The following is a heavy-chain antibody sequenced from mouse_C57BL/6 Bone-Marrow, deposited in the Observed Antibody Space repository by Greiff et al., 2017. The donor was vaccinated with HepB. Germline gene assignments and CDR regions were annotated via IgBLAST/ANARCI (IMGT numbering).Heavy chain of an antibody. Sequence: QVQLQQSGAELVRPGASVTLSCKASGYTFTDYEMHWVKQTPVHGLEWIGAIDPETGGTAYNQKFKGKAILTADKSSRTAYMELRSLTSEDSAVYYYTRSDDGYYRYWFAYWGQGTLVTVSA. CDR1: GYTFTDYE. V-gene: IGHV1-15*01. J-gene: IGHJ3*01. CDR2: IDPETGGT. D-gene: IGHD2-3*01. CDR3: TRSDDGYYRYWFAY.